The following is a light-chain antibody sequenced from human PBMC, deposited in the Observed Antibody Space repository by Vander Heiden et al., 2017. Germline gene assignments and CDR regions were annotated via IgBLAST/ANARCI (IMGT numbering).Light chain of an antibody. V-gene: IGKV1-39*01. Sequence: DIQMTQSPPSLSASLGDRVTITCRASQNITNYLNWYRQKPGKAPKVLIFHSSVLDSGVPSRFSGSGSGTDFALSISSLLPEDFATYYCQQSYGLPYTFGQGTKLEV. J-gene: IGKJ2*01. CDR3: QQSYGLPYT. CDR1: QNITNY. CDR2: HSS.